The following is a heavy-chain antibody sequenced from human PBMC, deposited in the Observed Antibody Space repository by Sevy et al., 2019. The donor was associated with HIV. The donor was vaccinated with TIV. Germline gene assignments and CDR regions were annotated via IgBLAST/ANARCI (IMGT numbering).Heavy chain of an antibody. V-gene: IGHV4-30-4*01. Sequence: SETLSLTCSVSGGSISSPDYNWSWIRQSPGKGLEWFGYIYYSGNVYSSPSFQSRLSLSIDTSNNQFSLHLNSVTAADTAVYYCGRVASPFGWIDPWGQGTLVTVSS. CDR3: GRVASPFGWIDP. J-gene: IGHJ5*02. CDR1: GGSISSPDYN. D-gene: IGHD5-12*01. CDR2: IYYSGNV.